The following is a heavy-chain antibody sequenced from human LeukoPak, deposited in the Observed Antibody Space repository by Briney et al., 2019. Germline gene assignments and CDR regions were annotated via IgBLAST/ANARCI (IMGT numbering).Heavy chain of an antibody. D-gene: IGHD3-3*01. CDR3: ARDQRRYYDFEGAFDP. Sequence: ASVKVSCKASGYTFTSYYMHWVRQAPGQGLEWMGIINPSGGSTSYAQKFQGRVTMTRDTSISTAYMELSRLRSDDTAVYYCARDQRRYYDFEGAFDPWGQGTLVTVSS. CDR2: INPSGGST. J-gene: IGHJ5*02. CDR1: GYTFTSYY. V-gene: IGHV1-46*01.